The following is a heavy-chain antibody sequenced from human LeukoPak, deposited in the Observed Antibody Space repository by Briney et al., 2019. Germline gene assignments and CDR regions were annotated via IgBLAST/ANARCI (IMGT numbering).Heavy chain of an antibody. Sequence: PGRPLRLSCAASGFTFSSYAMTWVRQAPGKGLEWVSRITGSDGTTNYADSVKGRFTISRDNSKNTLYLQMNSLRAEDPAVYYCARVFRYAQGFPFDYWGQGTLVTVSS. CDR3: ARVFRYAQGFPFDY. V-gene: IGHV3-23*01. CDR2: ITGSDGTT. D-gene: IGHD2-2*01. J-gene: IGHJ4*02. CDR1: GFTFSSYA.